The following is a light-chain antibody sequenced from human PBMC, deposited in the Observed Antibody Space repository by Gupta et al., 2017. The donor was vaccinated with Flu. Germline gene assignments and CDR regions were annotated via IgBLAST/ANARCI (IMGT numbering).Light chain of an antibody. V-gene: IGLV2-14*03. CDR3: SGYITTTLDVA. Sequence: QSALTPPAPLSGVPGPAITISCTGISSDVGGYDDVSWYQQHPGKAPKLMIYDVTNRPSGVFNRLSGSKSGNTASLTISGLQAEDEADDYCSGYITTTLDVAFGGGTKLTVL. CDR2: DVT. CDR1: SSDVGGYDD. J-gene: IGLJ2*01.